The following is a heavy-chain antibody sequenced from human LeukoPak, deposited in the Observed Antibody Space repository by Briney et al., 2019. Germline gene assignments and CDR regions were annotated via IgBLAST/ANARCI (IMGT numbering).Heavy chain of an antibody. V-gene: IGHV4-38-2*01. D-gene: IGHD2-2*01. Sequence: PSETLSLTCAVSGYSISSGYYWGWIRQPPGKGLEWIGSIYHSGSTYYNPSLKSRVTISVDTSKNQFSLKLSSVTAADTAVYYCARHVKMPPSVWFDPWGQGTLVTASS. CDR3: ARHVKMPPSVWFDP. CDR2: IYHSGST. CDR1: GYSISSGYY. J-gene: IGHJ5*02.